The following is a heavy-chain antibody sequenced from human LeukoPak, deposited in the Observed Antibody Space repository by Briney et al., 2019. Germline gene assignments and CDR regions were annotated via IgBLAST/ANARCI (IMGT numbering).Heavy chain of an antibody. J-gene: IGHJ3*02. V-gene: IGHV1-2*06. CDR2: INPNSGGT. Sequence: ASVKVSCKASGYTFTGYYMHWVRQAPGQGLEWMGRINPNSGGTNYAQKFQGRVTMTRDTSISTAYMELSRLRSDDTAVYYCARGSMLAYCGGDCYSGFDTWGQGTMVTVSS. CDR3: ARGSMLAYCGGDCYSGFDT. D-gene: IGHD2-21*02. CDR1: GYTFTGYY.